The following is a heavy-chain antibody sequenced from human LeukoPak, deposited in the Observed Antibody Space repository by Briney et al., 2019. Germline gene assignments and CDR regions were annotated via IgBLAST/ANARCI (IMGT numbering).Heavy chain of an antibody. CDR2: ISDSGGTT. Sequence: PGGSLRLSCAASEFTFSSFAISWVRRAPGKGLEWVSVISDSGGTTYSADSVKGRFTISRDNSKNTLYLQMISLRAEDTAAYYCAKERGNNGGNTNGYFDLWGQGTLVTVSS. CDR1: EFTFSSFA. CDR3: AKERGNNGGNTNGYFDL. V-gene: IGHV3-23*01. J-gene: IGHJ4*02. D-gene: IGHD4-23*01.